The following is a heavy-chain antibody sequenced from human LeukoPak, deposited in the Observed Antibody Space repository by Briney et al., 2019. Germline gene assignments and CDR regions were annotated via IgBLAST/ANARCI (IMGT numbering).Heavy chain of an antibody. CDR1: GGSISSYY. Sequence: SETLSLTCTVSGGSISSYYWSWIRQPPGKGLEWIGYIYYSGSTNYNPSLKSRVTISVDTSKNQFSLKLSFVTAADTAVYYCARENYWGTFDYWGQGTLVTVSS. CDR3: ARENYWGTFDY. J-gene: IGHJ4*02. CDR2: IYYSGST. D-gene: IGHD1-1*01. V-gene: IGHV4-59*01.